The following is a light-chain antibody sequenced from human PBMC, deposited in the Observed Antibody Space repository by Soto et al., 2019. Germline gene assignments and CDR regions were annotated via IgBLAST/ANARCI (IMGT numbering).Light chain of an antibody. CDR2: DVT. Sequence: QSALTQPRSVSGSPGQSVAISCTGTSSDVGGGYNFVSWYQQHPGKVPTLIIYDVTKRPSGVPDRFSGSKSGNTASLTISGLQAEDEADYYCCSITNPGTYVFGTGTKVTVL. CDR3: CSITNPGTYV. V-gene: IGLV2-11*01. J-gene: IGLJ1*01. CDR1: SSDVGGGYNF.